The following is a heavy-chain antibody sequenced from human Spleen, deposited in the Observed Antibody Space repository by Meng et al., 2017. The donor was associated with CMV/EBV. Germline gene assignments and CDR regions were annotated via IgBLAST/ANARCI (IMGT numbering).Heavy chain of an antibody. CDR2: ISDTGGAT. D-gene: IGHD6-19*01. CDR3: ARRGSYNSYWNYFEY. CDR1: GFTFSSYA. V-gene: IGHV3-23*01. Sequence: GGSLRLSCAASGFTFSSYAMSWVRQAPGKGLEWVSTISDTGGATYYADSVRGRFTISRDTSKNTLYVQMNSLRDEDTAVYYCARRGSYNSYWNYFEYWGQGTLVTVSS. J-gene: IGHJ4*02.